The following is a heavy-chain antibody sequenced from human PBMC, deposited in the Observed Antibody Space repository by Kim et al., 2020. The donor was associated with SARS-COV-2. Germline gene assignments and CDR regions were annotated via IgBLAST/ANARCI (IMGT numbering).Heavy chain of an antibody. V-gene: IGHV3-7*03. CDR2: EK. Sequence: EKYCVDSGKGRLTISRDNAKNSLYLQLNSLRAEDTAVYYCVREYWHCDLGGRGTLVTVSS. CDR3: VREYWHCDL. J-gene: IGHJ2*01.